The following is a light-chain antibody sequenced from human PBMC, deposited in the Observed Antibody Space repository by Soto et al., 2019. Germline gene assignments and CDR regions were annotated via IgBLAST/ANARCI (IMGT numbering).Light chain of an antibody. V-gene: IGKV3-20*01. CDR2: GAS. CDR1: QSVSSSY. CDR3: QQYGSSPG. J-gene: IGKJ4*02. Sequence: EIVLTQSPGTLSLSPGERATLSCRASQSVSSSYLAWYQQKPGQAPRLLIYGASSRATGIPDRFSGSGSGTEFTLTISRLEPEDFAVYYWQQYGSSPGFGGGTKVEIK.